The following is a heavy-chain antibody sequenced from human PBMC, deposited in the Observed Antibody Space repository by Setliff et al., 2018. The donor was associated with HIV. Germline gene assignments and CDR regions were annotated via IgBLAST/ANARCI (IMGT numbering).Heavy chain of an antibody. J-gene: IGHJ4*02. CDR3: ARGAGLLNNAGATDY. Sequence: GGSLRLSCAVSGIDFRRSGMHWVRQVPGKGLEWISYINFITGTMSYEDSVKGRFTISRDNSKNTLYLQMNSLRAEDTAVYYCARGAGLLNNAGATDYWGQGTLVTVSS. V-gene: IGHV3-48*01. CDR1: GIDFRRSG. CDR2: INFITGTM. D-gene: IGHD1-26*01.